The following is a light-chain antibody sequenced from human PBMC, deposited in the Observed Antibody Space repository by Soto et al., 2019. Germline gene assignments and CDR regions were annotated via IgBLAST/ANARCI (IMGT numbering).Light chain of an antibody. CDR1: SSDVGGYNY. V-gene: IGLV2-14*01. CDR3: SSYTSSSTLGV. Sequence: QSVLTQPASVSGSPGQSITISCTGTSSDVGGYNYVSWYQQHPGEAPKLMIYDVSNRPSGVSNRFPGSKSGNTASLTISGLQAEDEADYYCSSYTSSSTLGVFGGGTKLTVL. J-gene: IGLJ2*01. CDR2: DVS.